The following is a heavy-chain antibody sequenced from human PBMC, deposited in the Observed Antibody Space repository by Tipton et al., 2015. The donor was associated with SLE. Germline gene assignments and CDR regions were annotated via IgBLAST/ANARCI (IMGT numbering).Heavy chain of an antibody. J-gene: IGHJ5*02. CDR3: ARRRGDIVDVTAARHWFDP. CDR1: GGSIGNLNDY. V-gene: IGHV4-39*01. CDR2: IFYSGGT. D-gene: IGHD2-2*01. Sequence: TLSLTCTVSGGSIGNLNDYWAWIRQAPGKGLEWIGNIFYSGGTYYNSSLKSRVSISVDTSKHQFYLKVSSVTAADTAVYYCARRRGDIVDVTAARHWFDPWGQGTLVTVSS.